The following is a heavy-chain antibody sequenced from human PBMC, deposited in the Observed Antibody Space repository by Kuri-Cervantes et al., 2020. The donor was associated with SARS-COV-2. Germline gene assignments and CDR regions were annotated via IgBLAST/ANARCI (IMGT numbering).Heavy chain of an antibody. CDR3: ARYETVTESRSNYYYYYGMDV. V-gene: IGHV3-7*05. CDR1: GFTFSSYW. J-gene: IGHJ6*02. Sequence: GESLKISCAASGFTFSSYWMSWVRQAPGKGLEWVANIKQDGSEKYYVDSVKGRFTISRDNAKNSLYLQMNSLRAEDTAVYYCARYETVTESRSNYYYYYGMDVWGQGTTVTVSS. CDR2: IKQDGSEK. D-gene: IGHD4-17*01.